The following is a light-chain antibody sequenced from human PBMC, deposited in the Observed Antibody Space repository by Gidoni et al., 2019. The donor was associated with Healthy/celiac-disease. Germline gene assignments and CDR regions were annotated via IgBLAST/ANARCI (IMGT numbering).Light chain of an antibody. V-gene: IGLV3-21*02. CDR2: DDS. CDR3: QVWDSSSDHPNWV. Sequence: SYVLTHPPSVSVAPAQTARITCGGNNIGSNSVHWYQQKPGQSPVLVVYDDSDRPSGIPERFSGSNSGNTATLTISRVEAGDEADYYCQVWDSSSDHPNWVFGGGTKLTVL. J-gene: IGLJ3*02. CDR1: NIGSNS.